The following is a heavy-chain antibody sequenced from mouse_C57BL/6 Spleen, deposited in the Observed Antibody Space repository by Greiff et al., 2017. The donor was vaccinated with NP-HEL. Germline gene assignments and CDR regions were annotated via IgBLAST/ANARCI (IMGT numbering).Heavy chain of an antibody. CDR2: INPNNGGT. D-gene: IGHD1-1*01. CDR1: GYTFTDYY. V-gene: IGHV1-26*01. CDR3: ARQILLRWFDY. J-gene: IGHJ2*01. Sequence: EVQLQQSGPELVKPGASVKISCKASGYTFTDYYMNWVKQSHGKSLEWIGDINPNNGGTSYNQKFKGKATLTVDKSSSTAYMELRSLTSEDSAVYYCARQILLRWFDYWGQGTTLTVSS.